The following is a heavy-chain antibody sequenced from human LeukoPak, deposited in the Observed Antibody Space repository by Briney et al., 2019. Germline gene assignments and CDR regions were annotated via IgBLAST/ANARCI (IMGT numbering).Heavy chain of an antibody. V-gene: IGHV4-59*08. J-gene: IGHJ4*02. CDR1: GGSISSYY. Sequence: SETLSLTCTVSGGSISSYYWSWIRQPPGKGLEWIGYIYYSGSTNYNPSLKSRVTISVDTSKNQFSLKLSSVTAADTAVYYCARATVVFDYWGQGTLVTVSS. D-gene: IGHD4-23*01. CDR3: ARATVVFDY. CDR2: IYYSGST.